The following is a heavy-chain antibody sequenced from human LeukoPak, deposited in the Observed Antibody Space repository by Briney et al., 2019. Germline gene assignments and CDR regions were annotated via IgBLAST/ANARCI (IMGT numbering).Heavy chain of an antibody. CDR2: IYPGDSDT. J-gene: IGHJ5*02. V-gene: IGHV5-51*01. Sequence: NAGESLKISYKGSGYSFTSYWIGWVRQMPGNGLEWMGIIYPGDSDTRYSPSFQGQVTISADKSISTAYLQWSSLKASDTAMYYCAGLLSLNWFDPWGQGTLVTVSS. CDR3: AGLLSLNWFDP. D-gene: IGHD2-2*01. CDR1: GYSFTSYW.